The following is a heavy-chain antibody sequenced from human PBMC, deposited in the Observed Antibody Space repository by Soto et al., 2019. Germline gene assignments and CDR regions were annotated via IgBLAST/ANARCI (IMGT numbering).Heavy chain of an antibody. V-gene: IGHV4-34*01. CDR1: GGSFSGYY. CDR3: ARCPNYYYYGMDV. CDR2: INHSGST. Sequence: SETLSLTCAVYGGSFSGYYWSWIRQPPGKGLEWIGEINHSGSTSYDPSLKSRVTISVDTSKNQFSLKLSSVTAADTAVYYCARCPNYYYYGMDVWGQGTTVTVS. J-gene: IGHJ6*02.